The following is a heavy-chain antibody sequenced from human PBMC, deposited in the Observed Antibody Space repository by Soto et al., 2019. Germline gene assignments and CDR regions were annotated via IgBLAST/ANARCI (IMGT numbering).Heavy chain of an antibody. CDR1: GGSISSSDYN. Sequence: PSETLSLTCTVSGGSISSSDYNWGWIRQPPGKGPEWIGSTYYGGTTFYNPSLESRVTISVDTSKNQFSLTLSSVTAADTAIYYCARPIHLRRHDAFDVWGQGTVVTVSS. D-gene: IGHD4-17*01. CDR3: ARPIHLRRHDAFDV. V-gene: IGHV4-39*01. CDR2: TYYGGTT. J-gene: IGHJ3*01.